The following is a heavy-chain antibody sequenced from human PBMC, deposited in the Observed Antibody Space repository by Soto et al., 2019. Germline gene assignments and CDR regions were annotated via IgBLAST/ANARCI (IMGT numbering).Heavy chain of an antibody. V-gene: IGHV4-30-2*01. Sequence: PSETLSLTCAVSGGSISSGGYSWSWIRQPLGKGLEWIGYIYHSGSTYYNPSLKSRVTISVDRSKNQFSLKLSSVTAADTAVYYCARGMTTVTTIDYWGQGTLVTVSS. J-gene: IGHJ4*02. CDR2: IYHSGST. D-gene: IGHD4-4*01. CDR3: ARGMTTVTTIDY. CDR1: GGSISSGGYS.